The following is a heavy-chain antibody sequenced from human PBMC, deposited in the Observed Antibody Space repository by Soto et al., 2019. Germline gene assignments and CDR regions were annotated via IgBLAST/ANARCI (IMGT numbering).Heavy chain of an antibody. D-gene: IGHD3-22*01. CDR3: ARGGAYYDSSESWFDP. J-gene: IGHJ5*02. Sequence: QVQLQESGPGLVKPSQTLSLTCTVSGGSISSGGYYWSWIRQHPGKGLEWIGYIYYSGSTYYNPSLKSRVTISVGTSKNQFSLKLSSVTAADTAVYYCARGGAYYDSSESWFDPWGQGTLVTVSS. CDR2: IYYSGST. V-gene: IGHV4-31*03. CDR1: GGSISSGGYY.